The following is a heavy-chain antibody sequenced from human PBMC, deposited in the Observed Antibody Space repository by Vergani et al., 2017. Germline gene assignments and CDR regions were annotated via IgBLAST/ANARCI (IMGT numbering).Heavy chain of an antibody. CDR1: GFTFISYS. Sequence: EVQLVESGGGLVQPGGSLRLSCAASGFTFISYSMNWVRQAPGVGLEWVAHISLDGSATSYVDSVKGRFTISRDNTKNSLSLQMSGLRGEDTSVYYCVGRPRGPWNFDLWGRGTLITVSS. J-gene: IGHJ2*01. D-gene: IGHD6-6*01. V-gene: IGHV3-7*01. CDR2: ISLDGSAT. CDR3: VGRPRGPWNFDL.